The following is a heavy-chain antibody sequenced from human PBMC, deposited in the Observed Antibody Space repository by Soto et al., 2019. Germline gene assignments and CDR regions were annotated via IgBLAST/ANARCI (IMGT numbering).Heavy chain of an antibody. CDR2: ISGSGGST. Sequence: PGGSLRLSCAASGFTFSSYAMSWVRQAPGKGLEWVSAISGSGGSTYYADSVKGRFTTSRDNSKNTLYLQMNSLRAEDTAVYYCAKDQGRNFWSGSGSPRYYFDYWGQGTLVTVSS. V-gene: IGHV3-23*01. CDR1: GFTFSSYA. CDR3: AKDQGRNFWSGSGSPRYYFDY. J-gene: IGHJ4*02. D-gene: IGHD3-3*01.